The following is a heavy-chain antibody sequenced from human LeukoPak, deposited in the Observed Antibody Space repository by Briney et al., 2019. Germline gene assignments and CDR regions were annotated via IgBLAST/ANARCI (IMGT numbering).Heavy chain of an antibody. CDR3: ARDRSDIVVVVAAPGAFDI. Sequence: SETLSLTCTVSGFSISSGYYWSWIRQPAGKGLEWIGRIYTSGSTNYNPSLKSRVTMSVDTSKNQFSLKLSSVTAADTAVYYCARDRSDIVVVVAAPGAFDIWGQGTMVTVSS. V-gene: IGHV4-4*07. CDR2: IYTSGST. J-gene: IGHJ3*02. D-gene: IGHD2-15*01. CDR1: GFSISSGYY.